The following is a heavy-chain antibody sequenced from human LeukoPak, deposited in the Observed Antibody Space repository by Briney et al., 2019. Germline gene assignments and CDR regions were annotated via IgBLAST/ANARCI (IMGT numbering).Heavy chain of an antibody. J-gene: IGHJ4*02. D-gene: IGHD6-19*01. CDR3: ARGYGSSGNEKIFVY. V-gene: IGHV3-30-3*01. CDR2: ILYDGSNK. Sequence: GGSLRLSCAASGFTFSSYAMHWVRQAPGKGLEWVAVILYDGSNKYYADSVKGRFTISRDNAKNTLYLQMNSLRAEDTAVYYCARGYGSSGNEKIFVYWGQGTLVTVSS. CDR1: GFTFSSYA.